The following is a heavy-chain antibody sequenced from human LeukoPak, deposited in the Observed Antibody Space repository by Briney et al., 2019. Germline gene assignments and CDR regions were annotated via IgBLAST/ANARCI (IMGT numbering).Heavy chain of an antibody. CDR3: ARDMGVRYYGDYDLGAFDI. J-gene: IGHJ3*02. CDR1: GDSVSSNSAA. D-gene: IGHD4-17*01. Sequence: SQTLSLTCAISGDSVSSNSAAWNWIRQSPSRGLEWLGRTYYRSKWYNDYAVSVKSRITINPDTSKNQFSLQLSSVTPEDTAVYYCARDMGVRYYGDYDLGAFDIWGQGTMVTVSS. CDR2: TYYRSKWYN. V-gene: IGHV6-1*01.